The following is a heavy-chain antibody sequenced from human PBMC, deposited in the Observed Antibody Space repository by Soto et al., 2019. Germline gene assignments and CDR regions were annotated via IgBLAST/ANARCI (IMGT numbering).Heavy chain of an antibody. J-gene: IGHJ3*02. CDR2: IYEGGNT. CDR1: GGSLSGHY. CDR3: VRRSPEDAFDI. V-gene: IGHV4-34*01. Sequence: QVQLQQWGAGLLKPSETLSLTCAVYGGSLSGHYWSWLRQPPGKGLEWIGHIYEGGNTYYTPSLESRVAISTDKSKNQFSLRLSSVTAADTAVYYCVRRSPEDAFDIWGQGTMVTVSP.